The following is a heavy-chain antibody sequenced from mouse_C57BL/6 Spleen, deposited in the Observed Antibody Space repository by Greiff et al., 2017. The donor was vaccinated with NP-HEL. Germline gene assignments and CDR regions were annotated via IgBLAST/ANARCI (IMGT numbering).Heavy chain of an antibody. Sequence: EVKLMESGGGLVQPGGSLKLSCAASGFTFSDYYMYWVRQTPEKRLEWVAYISNGGGSTYYPDTVKGRFTISRDNAKNTLYLQMSRLKSEDTAMYYCARHEDYGREVAYWGQGTLVTVSA. J-gene: IGHJ3*01. D-gene: IGHD1-1*01. CDR3: ARHEDYGREVAY. CDR2: ISNGGGST. V-gene: IGHV5-12*01. CDR1: GFTFSDYY.